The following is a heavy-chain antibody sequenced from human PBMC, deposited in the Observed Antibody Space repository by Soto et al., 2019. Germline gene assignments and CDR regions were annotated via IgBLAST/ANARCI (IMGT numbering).Heavy chain of an antibody. CDR2: INPNSGGT. Sequence: ASVKVSCTASGYTFTGYYMHWVRQAPGQGLEWMGWINPNSGGTNYAQKFQGRVTMTRDTSISTAYMELSRLRSDDTAVYYCARGDYDSSGYYRSSYYFDYWGQGTLVTVSS. V-gene: IGHV1-2*02. J-gene: IGHJ4*02. D-gene: IGHD3-22*01. CDR3: ARGDYDSSGYYRSSYYFDY. CDR1: GYTFTGYY.